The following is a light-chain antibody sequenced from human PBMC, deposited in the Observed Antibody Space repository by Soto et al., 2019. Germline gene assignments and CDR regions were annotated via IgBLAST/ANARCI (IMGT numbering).Light chain of an antibody. CDR1: QSVSSN. CDR2: VAS. Sequence: EIVMTQSPATLSVSPGERATLSCRASQSVSSNLAWYQQKPGQTPKLLIYVASPRATGIPARFSGSGSGTEFTLTISSLQPEDFAVYYCQQYNVWPLTFGGGTKVEFK. V-gene: IGKV3-15*01. J-gene: IGKJ4*01. CDR3: QQYNVWPLT.